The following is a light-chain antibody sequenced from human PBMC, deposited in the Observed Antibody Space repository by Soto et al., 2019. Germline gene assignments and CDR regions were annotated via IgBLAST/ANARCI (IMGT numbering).Light chain of an antibody. Sequence: IVLTQSPGTLPLPPGDRGTLSCRASQSVSNNYVAWYQQRPGQAPRLLVYGASNRATGIPDRFSGSGSGADFTLTISRLEPEDFAVYYCQQYGRSPYTFGQATKVEIK. J-gene: IGKJ2*01. CDR3: QQYGRSPYT. V-gene: IGKV3-20*01. CDR1: QSVSNNY. CDR2: GAS.